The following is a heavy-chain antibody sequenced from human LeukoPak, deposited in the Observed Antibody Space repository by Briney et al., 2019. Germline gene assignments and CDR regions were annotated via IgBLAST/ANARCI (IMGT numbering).Heavy chain of an antibody. Sequence: PSETLSLTCNVSGGSISSSSYYWGWIRQPPGKGLEWIGSIYYSGSTYYNPSLKSRVTISVDTSKNQFSLKLSSVTAADTAVYYCARDTDSSSWTSFGYWGQGTLVTVSS. D-gene: IGHD6-13*01. V-gene: IGHV4-39*07. CDR3: ARDTDSSSWTSFGY. CDR1: GGSISSSSYY. J-gene: IGHJ4*02. CDR2: IYYSGST.